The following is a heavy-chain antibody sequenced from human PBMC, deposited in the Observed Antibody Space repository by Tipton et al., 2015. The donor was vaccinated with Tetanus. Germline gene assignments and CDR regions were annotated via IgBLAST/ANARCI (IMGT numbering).Heavy chain of an antibody. CDR3: ARSRGGTRVYYAIAF. J-gene: IGHJ4*02. CDR2: IIPIFGTI. D-gene: IGHD3-22*01. CDR1: GGSFSTYI. Sequence: QSGAEVKKPGSSVKVSCKTSGGSFSTYITSWVRQAPGQGLEWMGGIIPIFGTITYAQKFQGRVTITADKSTNTAYMELNSLRSEDTAAYYCARSRGGTRVYYAIAFWGQGTLVTVSS. V-gene: IGHV1-69*06.